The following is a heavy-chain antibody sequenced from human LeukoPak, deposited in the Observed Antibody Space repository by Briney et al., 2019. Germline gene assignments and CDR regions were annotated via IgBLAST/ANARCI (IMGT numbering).Heavy chain of an antibody. CDR3: ASVVNPGGEFDY. CDR2: IHYSGST. V-gene: IGHV4-59*12. D-gene: IGHD3-16*01. Sequence: SETLSLTCTVSGGSISSYYWSWLRQPPGKGLEWIGYIHYSGSTNCNPSLKSRVTISVDTSKNQFSLKLSSVTAADTAVYYCASVVNPGGEFDYWGQGTLVTVSS. CDR1: GGSISSYY. J-gene: IGHJ4*02.